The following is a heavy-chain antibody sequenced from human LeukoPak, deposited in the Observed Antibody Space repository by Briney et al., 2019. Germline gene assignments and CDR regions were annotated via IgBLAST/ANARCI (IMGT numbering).Heavy chain of an antibody. CDR3: AKDVNLGSYFGSSLGYYFDY. CDR2: IRFDGYSQ. V-gene: IGHV3-30*02. J-gene: IGHJ4*02. D-gene: IGHD3-10*01. CDR1: GFMFQRYG. Sequence: GGSLRLSCAASGFMFQRYGMHWVRQAPGKGLEWVAVIRFDGYSQYYADSVKGRFNVSRDNSKNTVTLQMDSLRAEDTAIYYCAKDVNLGSYFGSSLGYYFDYWGQGTLVTVSS.